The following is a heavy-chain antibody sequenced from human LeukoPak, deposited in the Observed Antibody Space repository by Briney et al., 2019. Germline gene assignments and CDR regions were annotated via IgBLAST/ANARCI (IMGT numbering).Heavy chain of an antibody. CDR1: GGSISGYF. V-gene: IGHV4-59*01. D-gene: IGHD1-1*01. J-gene: IGHJ2*01. Sequence: SETLSLTCTDSGGSISGYFWSWIRQPPGRGLEWIAYIYHSGSTNYNPSLRSRVTISEDTSKNQFSLKVTSVTAADTAVYFCARSTRTEFFDLWGRGTLVTVSS. CDR3: ARSTRTEFFDL. CDR2: IYHSGST.